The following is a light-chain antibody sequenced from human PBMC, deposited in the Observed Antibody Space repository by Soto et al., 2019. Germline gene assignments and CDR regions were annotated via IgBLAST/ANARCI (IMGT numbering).Light chain of an antibody. CDR1: QTISNY. V-gene: IGKV1-39*01. Sequence: DIQMTQSPSSLSASVGDRVTITCRASQTISNYLNWYHQKPGKPPKLLIYGISTLQSGVPSRFSGSGSGTDFTLTISSLQPEDFATYYCQQSFNTPYTFGQGIELEVK. CDR3: QQSFNTPYT. CDR2: GIS. J-gene: IGKJ2*01.